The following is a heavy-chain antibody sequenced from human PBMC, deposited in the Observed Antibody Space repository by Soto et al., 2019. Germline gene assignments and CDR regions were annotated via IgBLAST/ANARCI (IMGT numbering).Heavy chain of an antibody. V-gene: IGHV3-33*01. Sequence: GGSLRLSCAASGFTFNSHGFNWVRQAPGKGLEWVAVIWYDGNTKYYADSVKGRFTISRDNLKNTLYLQMNSLTAADTAVYYCARPLVAPVAGPYYYGMDVWGQGTTVTVSS. CDR2: IWYDGNTK. J-gene: IGHJ6*02. D-gene: IGHD6-19*01. CDR1: GFTFNSHG. CDR3: ARPLVAPVAGPYYYGMDV.